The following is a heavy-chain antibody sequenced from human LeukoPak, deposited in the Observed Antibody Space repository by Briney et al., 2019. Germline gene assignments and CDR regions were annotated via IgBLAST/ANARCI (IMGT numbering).Heavy chain of an antibody. CDR1: GFTFSSYG. CDR2: IWYDGGNK. CDR3: AKDTSYLYTYGLAPSDY. V-gene: IGHV3-33*06. D-gene: IGHD5-18*01. J-gene: IGHJ4*02. Sequence: GGSLRLSCAASGFTFSSYGMHWVRQAPGKGLEWVAVIWYDGGNKYYTDSVKGRFTISRDNSKNTLYLQMNSLRAEDTAVYYCAKDTSYLYTYGLAPSDYWGQGTLVTVSS.